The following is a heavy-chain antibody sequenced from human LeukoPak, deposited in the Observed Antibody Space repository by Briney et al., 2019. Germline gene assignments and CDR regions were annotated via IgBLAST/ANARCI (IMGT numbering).Heavy chain of an antibody. D-gene: IGHD1-26*01. CDR2: IYSGGST. Sequence: PGGSLRLSCAASGFTVSSNYMSWVRQAPGKGLEWVSVIYSGGSTYYADSVKGRFTISRDNAKNSLYLQMNSLRAEDTAVYYCARDRGIVAQFDPWGQGTLVTVSS. J-gene: IGHJ5*02. CDR3: ARDRGIVAQFDP. CDR1: GFTVSSNY. V-gene: IGHV3-53*01.